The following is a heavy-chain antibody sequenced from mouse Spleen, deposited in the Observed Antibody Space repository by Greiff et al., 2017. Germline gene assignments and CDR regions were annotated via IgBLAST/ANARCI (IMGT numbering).Heavy chain of an antibody. CDR2: ISSGGSYT. Sequence: EVHLVESGGGLVKPGGSLKLSCAASGFTFSSYAMSWVRQTPEKRLEWVATISSGGSYTYYPDSVKGRFTISRDNAKNTLYLQMSSLRSEDTAMYYCARLYYRYDGSMDYWGQGTSVTVSS. CDR3: ARLYYRYDGSMDY. V-gene: IGHV5-9-3*01. CDR1: GFTFSSYA. J-gene: IGHJ4*01. D-gene: IGHD2-14*01.